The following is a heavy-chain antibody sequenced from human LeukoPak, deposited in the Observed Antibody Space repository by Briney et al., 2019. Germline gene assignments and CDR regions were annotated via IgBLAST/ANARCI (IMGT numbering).Heavy chain of an antibody. CDR2: ISSSGSTI. V-gene: IGHV3-48*03. Sequence: QDGGPLRLSCAASGFTFSSYEMNWVRQAPGKGLEWVSYISSSGSTIYYADSVKGRFTISRDNAKNSLYLQMNSLRAEDTAVYYCARNMVRGVPTFDYWGQGTLVTVSS. J-gene: IGHJ4*02. D-gene: IGHD3-10*01. CDR3: ARNMVRGVPTFDY. CDR1: GFTFSSYE.